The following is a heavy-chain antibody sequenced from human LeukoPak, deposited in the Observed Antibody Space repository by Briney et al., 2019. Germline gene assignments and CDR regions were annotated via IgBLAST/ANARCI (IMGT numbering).Heavy chain of an antibody. CDR1: GYSISSGYY. V-gene: IGHV4-38-2*01. J-gene: IGHJ4*02. Sequence: PSETLSLTCAVSGYSISSGYYWGWIRQPPGKGLEWIGRIYTSGSTNYNPSLESRVTISVDTSKNQFSLKLSSVTAADTAVYYCARGNDYDFWSGYGLHYWGQGTLVTVSS. CDR2: IYTSGST. CDR3: ARGNDYDFWSGYGLHY. D-gene: IGHD3-3*01.